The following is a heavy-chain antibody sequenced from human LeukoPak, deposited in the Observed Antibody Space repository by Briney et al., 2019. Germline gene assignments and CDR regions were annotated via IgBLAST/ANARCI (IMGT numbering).Heavy chain of an antibody. D-gene: IGHD1-26*01. Sequence: SGTLSLTCAVSGGSILSTNWWSWVRQPPGRCLEWIGEVHLSGASNYNPSLKRGVNMSIDKSRNQLSLELTSVTAADTAMYYCARESGAFSPFGFWGQGTLVTVSS. J-gene: IGHJ1*01. V-gene: IGHV4-4*02. CDR1: GGSILSTNW. CDR2: VHLSGAS. CDR3: ARESGAFSPFGF.